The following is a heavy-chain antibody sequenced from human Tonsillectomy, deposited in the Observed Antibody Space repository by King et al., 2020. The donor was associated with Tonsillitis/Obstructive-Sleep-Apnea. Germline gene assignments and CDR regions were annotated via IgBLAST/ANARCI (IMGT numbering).Heavy chain of an antibody. Sequence: VQLVESGGGLVKPGGCLRVSCAASGFIFSSYSMNWVRQAPGKGLEWVSSISSSSSDIYYADSVKGRFTISRDNAKNSLYLQMNSPRAEDTAVYYCAREGFGDLGESFDYWGQGTLVTVSS. CDR1: GFIFSSYS. V-gene: IGHV3-21*01. J-gene: IGHJ4*02. CDR3: AREGFGDLGESFDY. D-gene: IGHD3-16*01. CDR2: ISSSSSDI.